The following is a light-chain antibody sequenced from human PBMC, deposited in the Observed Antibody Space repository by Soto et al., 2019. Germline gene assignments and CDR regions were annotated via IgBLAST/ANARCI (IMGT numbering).Light chain of an antibody. CDR1: QAISSA. Sequence: RSPSSLSASVGDRVTITCLASQAISSALAWYQQKPGKPPKLLIYDASTLQSGVPSRFSGTASGTDFTLTINSLQPEDFATYYCQQFNNWPVTFGPGTKVDIK. CDR2: DAS. CDR3: QQFNNWPVT. J-gene: IGKJ3*01. V-gene: IGKV1D-13*01.